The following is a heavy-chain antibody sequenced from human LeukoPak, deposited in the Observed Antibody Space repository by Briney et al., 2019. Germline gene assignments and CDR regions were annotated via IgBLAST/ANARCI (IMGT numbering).Heavy chain of an antibody. D-gene: IGHD3-16*01. CDR3: AKSGGVRFDP. J-gene: IGHJ5*02. Sequence: PGRSLRLSCAASGFTFSSYVMHWVRQAPGKGLEWVAIISYDGSNEYYADSVKGRFTISRDNSKNTLYLQMNSLRADDTAVYYCAKSGGVRFDPWGQGSLVTVSS. V-gene: IGHV3-30*04. CDR1: GFTFSSYV. CDR2: ISYDGSNE.